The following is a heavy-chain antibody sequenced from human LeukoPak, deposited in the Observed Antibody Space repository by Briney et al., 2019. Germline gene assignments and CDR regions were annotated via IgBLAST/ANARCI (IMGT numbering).Heavy chain of an antibody. CDR1: GFTFSSSW. D-gene: IGHD4-17*01. Sequence: GGSLRLSCAASGFTFSSSWMSWVRQAPGKGLEWVANINQDGSVKHSVDSVKGRFTISRDNAKNSLFLEMNSLRAEDTAVYFCASGDVCDYWGQGTLVTVSS. CDR2: INQDGSVK. V-gene: IGHV3-7*01. J-gene: IGHJ4*02. CDR3: ASGDVCDY.